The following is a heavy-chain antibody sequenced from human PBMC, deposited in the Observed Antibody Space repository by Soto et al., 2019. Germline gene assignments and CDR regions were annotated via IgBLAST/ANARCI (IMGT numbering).Heavy chain of an antibody. CDR1: GFAIGTYA. CDR2: ISYDDSDK. D-gene: IGHD3-10*01. V-gene: IGHV3-30-3*01. J-gene: IGHJ6*02. CDR3: ARDYKRSYYDSGSYSRYYGMDV. Sequence: QVRLVESGGGVVQPGRSLRLSCAASGFAIGTYAMHWVRQAPDKGLEWVAVISYDDSDKYYADSVKGRFTISRDTSKNTLYLQMNSLRPEDTAVYYCARDYKRSYYDSGSYSRYYGMDVWGQGTTVTVSS.